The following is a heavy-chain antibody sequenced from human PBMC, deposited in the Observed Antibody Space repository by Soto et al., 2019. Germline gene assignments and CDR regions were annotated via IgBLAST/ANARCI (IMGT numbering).Heavy chain of an antibody. V-gene: IGHV2-5*01. Sequence: QITLKESGPTLVKPTQTLTLTCTFSGFSLSTSGVGVVWVRQPPGKALEWLALIHWNDAKHYNSSLKSRLTISKDTSKNTVVLTMIHMDPVDTATYYCAHREGIMVPGFDPWGPGTLVAVSS. CDR3: AHREGIMVPGFDP. D-gene: IGHD2-8*01. J-gene: IGHJ5*02. CDR1: GFSLSTSGVG. CDR2: IHWNDAK.